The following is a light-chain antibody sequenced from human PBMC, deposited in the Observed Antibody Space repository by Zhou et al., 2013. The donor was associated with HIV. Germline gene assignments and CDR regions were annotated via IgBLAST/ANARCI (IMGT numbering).Light chain of an antibody. J-gene: IGKJ2*01. CDR3: QQYGISPYT. CDR2: GAS. CDR1: LSVGSIF. Sequence: EIVLTQSPGTLSLFPGERATLSCRASLSVGSIFLAWYQQKPGQAPRLLIYGASNRATGIPDRFSGSESGTDFILTISRLEPEDSAVYYCQQYGISPYTFGLGDQVRGSN. V-gene: IGKV3-20*01.